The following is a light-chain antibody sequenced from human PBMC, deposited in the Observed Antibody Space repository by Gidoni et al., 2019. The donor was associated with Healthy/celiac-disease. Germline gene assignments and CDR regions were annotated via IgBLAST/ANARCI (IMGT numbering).Light chain of an antibody. J-gene: IGLJ2*01. CDR3: SSYTSSSTS. V-gene: IGLV2-14*01. Sequence: QSALPQPASVSGSPGQSITISCTGTRSAFGGYTYVSWYQQHPCNAPKLMIYDVSNRPSGVSNRFSGSKSGNTASLTISGLQAEDEADYYCSSYTSSSTSFGGGTKLTVL. CDR2: DVS. CDR1: RSAFGGYTY.